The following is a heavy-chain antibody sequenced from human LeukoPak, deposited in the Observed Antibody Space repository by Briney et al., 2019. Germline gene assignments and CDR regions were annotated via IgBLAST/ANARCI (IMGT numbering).Heavy chain of an antibody. CDR1: GFTFRNYA. V-gene: IGHV3-23*01. CDR2: IRVTYNT. Sequence: GGSLRLSCAASGFTFRNYAMNWVRQAPGKGLEWVSGIRVTYNTYYAESVKGRFTISRDNSDNILYLQMSGLRAEDTAVYYCAKGTGDEGYYFDYWGQGTLVTVSS. D-gene: IGHD7-27*01. J-gene: IGHJ4*02. CDR3: AKGTGDEGYYFDY.